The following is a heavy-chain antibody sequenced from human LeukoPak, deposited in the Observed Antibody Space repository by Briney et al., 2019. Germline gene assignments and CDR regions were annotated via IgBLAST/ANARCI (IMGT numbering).Heavy chain of an antibody. D-gene: IGHD1-26*01. J-gene: IGHJ4*02. V-gene: IGHV3-7*04. CDR3: GGGGGWEMDY. CDR2: IKTDGRQI. CDR1: GIIFSDHW. Sequence: GGSLRLFCAASGIIFSDHWMTWVRQAPGKGLEWVATIKTDGRQIYYVDSVKGRFTISRDNAKNSLFLQVNSLRAGDTAIYFFGGGGGWEMDYWGQGPLATVSS.